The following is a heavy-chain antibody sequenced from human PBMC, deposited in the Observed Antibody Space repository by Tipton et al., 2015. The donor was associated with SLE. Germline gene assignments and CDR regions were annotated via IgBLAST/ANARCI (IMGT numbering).Heavy chain of an antibody. CDR1: GDSVSSNSAA. V-gene: IGHV6-1*01. CDR3: ARGLVAKPVADTELGYLDY. D-gene: IGHD2-15*01. CDR2: TYYRSKWYN. Sequence: GLVKPSQTLSLTCAISGDSVSSNSAAWNWIRQSPSRGLEWLGRTYYRSKWYNDYAVSVYSRITINPDTSKNQFSLQLNSVTPEDTGVYYCARGLVAKPVADTELGYLDYWGQGTLVTVSS. J-gene: IGHJ4*02.